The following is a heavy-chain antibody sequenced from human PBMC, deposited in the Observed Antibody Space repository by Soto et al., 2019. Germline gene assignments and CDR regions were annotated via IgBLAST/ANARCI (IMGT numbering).Heavy chain of an antibody. CDR1: GYTFTSYA. D-gene: IGHD4-17*01. V-gene: IGHV1-3*01. CDR2: INAGNGNT. J-gene: IGHJ4*02. Sequence: GASVKVSCKASGYTFTSYAMHWVRQAPGQRLEWMGWINAGNGNTKYSQKFQGRVTITRDTSASTAYMELSSLRSEDTAVYYCAGPHDYGDYGFDYWGQGTLVTVSS. CDR3: AGPHDYGDYGFDY.